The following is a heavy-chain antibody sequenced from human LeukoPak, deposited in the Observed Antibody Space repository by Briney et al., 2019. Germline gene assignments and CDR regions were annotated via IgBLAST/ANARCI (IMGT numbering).Heavy chain of an antibody. CDR1: GGTFSSYA. CDR2: IIPSFGTA. Sequence: SVTVSCKASGGTFSSYAISWVRQAPGQGLEWMGGIIPSFGTANYAQKFQGRVTITADESTSTAYMELSSLRSEDTAVYYCARGGGWYREGVVSLYYFDYWGQGTLVTVSS. CDR3: ARGGGWYREGVVSLYYFDY. D-gene: IGHD6-19*01. J-gene: IGHJ4*02. V-gene: IGHV1-69*13.